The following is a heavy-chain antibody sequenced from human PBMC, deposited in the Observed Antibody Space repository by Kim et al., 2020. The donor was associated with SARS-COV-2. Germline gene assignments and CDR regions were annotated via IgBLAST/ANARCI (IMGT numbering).Heavy chain of an antibody. J-gene: IGHJ4*02. V-gene: IGHV3-23*01. CDR3: AKNRQADRGGYYGSRSLYYFDS. CDR2: ISTSGGST. Sequence: GGSLRLSCAASGFIFSSYDMTWVRQAPGKGLEWVSVISTSGGSTFYADSVKCRFTISRDNSKSTLYLQMSSLRDDDTAVYYCAKNRQADRGGYYGSRSLYYFDSWGQGTLVTVSS. CDR1: GFIFSSYD. D-gene: IGHD3-10*01.